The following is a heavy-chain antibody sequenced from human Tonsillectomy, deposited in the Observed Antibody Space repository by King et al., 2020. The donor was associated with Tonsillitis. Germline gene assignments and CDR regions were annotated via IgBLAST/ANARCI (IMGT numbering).Heavy chain of an antibody. CDR3: ARTDTVIEFEETTTCYQSGRDV. D-gene: IGHD5-18*01. CDR2: FIPILDRA. J-gene: IGHJ6*02. V-gene: IGHV1-69*09. Sequence: HVQLVQSVAEVKKPGSSVKVSCQASGGSFNSYAISWVRQAPGQGLEWMGRFIPILDRANYTQRFQGRVTITADQSTSTAYMELSSLRSEDTAVYYCARTDTVIEFEETTTCYQSGRDVWGQGTTVTVSS. CDR1: GGSFNSYA.